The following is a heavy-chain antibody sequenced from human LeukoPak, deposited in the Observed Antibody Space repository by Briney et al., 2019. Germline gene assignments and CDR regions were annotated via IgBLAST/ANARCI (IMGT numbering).Heavy chain of an antibody. CDR3: ARGGMLQITDY. D-gene: IGHD3-16*01. Sequence: GGSLRLSCAASGFTFITYSMNWVRQAPGKGLEWVSSISSSSSYIYYADSVRGRFTISRDNPKNSLYLQMNSLRAEDTAVYYCARGGMLQITDYWGQGTLVTASS. CDR2: ISSSSSYI. CDR1: GFTFITYS. V-gene: IGHV3-21*01. J-gene: IGHJ4*02.